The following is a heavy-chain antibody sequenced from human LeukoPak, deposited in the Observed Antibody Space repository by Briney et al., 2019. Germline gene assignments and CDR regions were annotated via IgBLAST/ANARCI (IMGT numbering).Heavy chain of an antibody. CDR3: ARPIPPRGSYLRNSWFDP. J-gene: IGHJ5*02. Sequence: PSETLSLTCTVSGDSISSSSYYWGWIRQPPGKGLEWIGSIYYSGSTYYNPSLKSRVTISVDTSKNQFSLKLSSVTAADTAVYYCARPIPPRGSYLRNSWFDPWGQGTLVTVSS. D-gene: IGHD1-26*01. CDR2: IYYSGST. CDR1: GDSISSSSYY. V-gene: IGHV4-39*01.